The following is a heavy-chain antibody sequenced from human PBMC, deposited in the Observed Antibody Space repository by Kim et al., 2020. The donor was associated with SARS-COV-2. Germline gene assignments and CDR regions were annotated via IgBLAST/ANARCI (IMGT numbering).Heavy chain of an antibody. J-gene: IGHJ6*02. D-gene: IGHD3-22*01. CDR3: ARAPPHDSSGYYLKYNYYYGMDV. CDR1: GYTFTNYF. CDR2: INPSGGDT. V-gene: IGHV1-46*01. Sequence: ASVKVSCKASGYTFTNYFIHWVRQAPGQGLQWMGIINPSGGDTTYAQKFQGRVTMTRDTSTSTVYMELSSLRSEDTAVYYCARAPPHDSSGYYLKYNYYYGMDVWGHGTTVTVSS.